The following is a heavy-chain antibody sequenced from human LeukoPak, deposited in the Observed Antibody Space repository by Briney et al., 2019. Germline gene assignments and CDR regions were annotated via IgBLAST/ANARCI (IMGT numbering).Heavy chain of an antibody. Sequence: GGSLRLSCAASGFTFRIFGLNWVRQAPGKGPKWVSYIDARSGITYYADSVQGRFTICRDDARESVLLQMDGLRVDDTAVYYCARTYDFGRGPPGDAFDNWGPGTWVIVSS. CDR2: IDARSGIT. CDR3: ARTYDFGRGPPGDAFDN. CDR1: GFTFRIFG. D-gene: IGHD3-3*01. J-gene: IGHJ3*02. V-gene: IGHV3-48*04.